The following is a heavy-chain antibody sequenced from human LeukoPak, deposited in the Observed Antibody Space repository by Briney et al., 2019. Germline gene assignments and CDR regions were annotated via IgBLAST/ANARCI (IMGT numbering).Heavy chain of an antibody. J-gene: IGHJ6*03. V-gene: IGHV1-69*06. CDR3: ARGAAAGLDYYYYMDV. CDR1: GGTFSSYA. Sequence: SVKVSCKASGGTFSSYAISWVRQAPGQGLEWMGGIIPIFGTANYAQKFQGRVTITADKSTSTAYMELSSLRSEDTAVYYCARGAAAGLDYYYYMDVWGKGTTVTVSS. D-gene: IGHD6-13*01. CDR2: IIPIFGTA.